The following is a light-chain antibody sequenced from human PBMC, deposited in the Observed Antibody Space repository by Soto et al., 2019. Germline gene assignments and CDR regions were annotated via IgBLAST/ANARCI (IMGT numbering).Light chain of an antibody. V-gene: IGLV1-36*01. CDR2: YDD. J-gene: IGLJ1*01. Sequence: QSVLTQPPSVSEAPRQRVSISCSGSSSNIGNHAVNWYQQLPGKAPKLLIYYDDLLPSGVSDRFSGSKSGASASLAISGLRSEDEADYYCAAWDDSLNVYVFGTGTKLTVL. CDR3: AAWDDSLNVYV. CDR1: SSNIGNHA.